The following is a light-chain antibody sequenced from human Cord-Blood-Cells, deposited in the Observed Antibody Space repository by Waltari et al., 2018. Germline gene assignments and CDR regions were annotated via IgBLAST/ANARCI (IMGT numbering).Light chain of an antibody. V-gene: IGLV2-23*01. CDR2: EGS. J-gene: IGLJ3*02. CDR1: SRDVGSSTV. Sequence: QSALTQPASVSGSPGQSITISCTGTSRDVGSSTVVSWYQQHPGKAPKLMIYEGSKRPSGVSNRFSGSKSGNTASLTISGLQAEDEADYYCCSYAGSSTWVFGGGTKLTVL. CDR3: CSYAGSSTWV.